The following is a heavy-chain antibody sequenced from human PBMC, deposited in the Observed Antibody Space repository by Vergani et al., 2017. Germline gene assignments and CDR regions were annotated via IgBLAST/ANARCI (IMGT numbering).Heavy chain of an antibody. CDR3: AKNSGSGAPDY. V-gene: IGHV3-30*02. Sequence: QVQLVESGGGVVQPGGSLRLSCAASGFTFSSYDMHWVRQAPGKGLEWVAFIRYDGSNKYYGDSVKGRFTISRDNSTNTVYLQMNSLRTEDTALYYCAKNSGSGAPDYWGQGTLVTVSS. D-gene: IGHD3-10*01. CDR2: IRYDGSNK. CDR1: GFTFSSYD. J-gene: IGHJ4*02.